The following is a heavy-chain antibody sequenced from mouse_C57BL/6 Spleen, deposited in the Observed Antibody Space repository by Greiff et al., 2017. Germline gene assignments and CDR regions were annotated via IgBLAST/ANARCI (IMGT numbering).Heavy chain of an antibody. Sequence: QVQLQPSGAELVKPGASVKMSCKASGYTFTSYWITWVKQRPGQGLEWIGDIYPGSGSTNYNEKFKSKATLTVDTSSSTAYMQLSSLTSEDSAVYYCARDWDEAMDYWGQGTSVTVSS. CDR3: ARDWDEAMDY. CDR2: IYPGSGST. D-gene: IGHD4-1*01. J-gene: IGHJ4*01. V-gene: IGHV1-55*01. CDR1: GYTFTSYW.